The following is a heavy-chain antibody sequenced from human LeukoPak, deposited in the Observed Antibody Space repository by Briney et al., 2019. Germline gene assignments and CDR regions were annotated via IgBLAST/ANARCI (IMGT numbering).Heavy chain of an antibody. V-gene: IGHV1-2*02. J-gene: IGHJ4*02. CDR2: INPNSGGT. CDR1: GYTFTGYY. CDR3: ERIVIVAAAGNDY. Sequence: ASVKVSCKASGYTFTGYYMHWVRQAPGQGLEWMGWINPNSGGTNYAQKFQCRVTMTRDTSISTAYMELSRLRSDDTAVYYCERIVIVAAAGNDYWGQGTLVTVSS. D-gene: IGHD6-13*01.